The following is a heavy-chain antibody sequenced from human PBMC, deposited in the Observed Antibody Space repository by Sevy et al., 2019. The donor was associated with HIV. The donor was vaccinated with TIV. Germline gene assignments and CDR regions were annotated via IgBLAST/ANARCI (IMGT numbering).Heavy chain of an antibody. V-gene: IGHV4-59*01. CDR2: IYYSGST. Sequence: SETLSLTCTVSGCSISSYYWSWIRQPPGKGLEWIGYIYYSGSTNYNPSLKSRVTISVDTSKNKFSLKLSSVTAADTAVYYGARDMLGDCSSTSCYAEGYFDYWGQGTLVTVSS. CDR1: GCSISSYY. J-gene: IGHJ4*02. CDR3: ARDMLGDCSSTSCYAEGYFDY. D-gene: IGHD2-2*01.